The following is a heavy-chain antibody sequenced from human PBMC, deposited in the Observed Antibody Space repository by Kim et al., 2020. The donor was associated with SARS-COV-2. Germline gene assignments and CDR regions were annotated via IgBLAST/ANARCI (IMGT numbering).Heavy chain of an antibody. CDR1: GFTFGDYA. J-gene: IGHJ6*02. Sequence: GGSLRLSCTASGFTFGDYAMSWVRQAPGKGLEWVGFIRSKAYGGTTEYAASVKGRFTISRDDSKSIAYLQMNSLKTEDTAVYYCTRVGGMESYCSSTSCYEGEGYYYYGMDVWGQGTTVTVSS. V-gene: IGHV3-49*04. D-gene: IGHD2-2*01. CDR2: IRSKAYGGTT. CDR3: TRVGGMESYCSSTSCYEGEGYYYYGMDV.